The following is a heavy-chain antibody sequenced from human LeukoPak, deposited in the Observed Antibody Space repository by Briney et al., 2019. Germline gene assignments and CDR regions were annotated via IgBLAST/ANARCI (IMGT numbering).Heavy chain of an antibody. J-gene: IGHJ4*02. CDR2: INPSGGST. V-gene: IGHV1-46*01. CDR1: GYTFTSYY. D-gene: IGHD3-22*01. Sequence: ASVKVSCKASGYTFTSYYMHWVRQAPGQGLEWMGIINPSGGSTSYAQKFQGRVTMTRDTSTSTVYMELSSPRSEDTAVYYCARDREYYYDSSGSLGYWGQGTLVTVSS. CDR3: ARDREYYYDSSGSLGY.